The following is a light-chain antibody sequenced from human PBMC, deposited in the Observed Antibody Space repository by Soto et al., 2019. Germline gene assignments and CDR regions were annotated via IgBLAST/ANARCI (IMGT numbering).Light chain of an antibody. V-gene: IGLV2-8*01. CDR2: QVT. J-gene: IGLJ1*01. Sequence: QSVLTQPPSASGSPGQSVTISCAGTINDVGGYNYVSWYQQHPGKVPQLMIYQVTKRPSGVPDRFSASKSDTTASLTISRLQAVDEDDYYCMSYAGGNRFVFGTGTKVTVL. CDR3: MSYAGGNRFV. CDR1: INDVGGYNY.